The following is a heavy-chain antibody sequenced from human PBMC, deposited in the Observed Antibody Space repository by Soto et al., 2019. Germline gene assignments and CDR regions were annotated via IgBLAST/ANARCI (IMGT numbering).Heavy chain of an antibody. V-gene: IGHV3-48*03. Sequence: LRLSCAASGFTFSSSEMYWVRQAPGKGLEWVSYIHPSGQPIFYADSVKGRFTISRDNAKNSLYLQMSNLRAEDSAVYYCARRASRWGQGTMVTVSS. CDR2: IHPSGQPI. J-gene: IGHJ3*01. CDR3: ARRASR. CDR1: GFTFSSSE.